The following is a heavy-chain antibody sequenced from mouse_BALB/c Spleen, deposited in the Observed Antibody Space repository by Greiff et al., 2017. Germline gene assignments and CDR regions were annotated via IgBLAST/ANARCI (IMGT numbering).Heavy chain of an antibody. Sequence: QVQLQQSGAELAKPGASVKMSCKASGYTFTSYWMHWVKQRPGQGLEWIGYINPSTGYTEYNQKFKDKATLTADKSSSTAYMQLSSLTSEDSAVYYCARYYYGSSWFAYWGQGTLVTVSA. V-gene: IGHV1-7*01. D-gene: IGHD1-1*01. CDR1: GYTFTSYW. J-gene: IGHJ3*01. CDR2: INPSTGYT. CDR3: ARYYYGSSWFAY.